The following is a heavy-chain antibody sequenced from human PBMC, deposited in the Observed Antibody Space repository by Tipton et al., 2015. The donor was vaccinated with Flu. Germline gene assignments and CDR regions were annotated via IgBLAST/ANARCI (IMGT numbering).Heavy chain of an antibody. CDR2: IYHSGST. D-gene: IGHD6-13*01. V-gene: IGHV4-4*02. Sequence: TLSLTCAVSGGSISSSNWWSWVRQPPGKGLEWIGEIYHSGSTNYNPSPKSRVTISVDKSKNQFSLRLSSVTAADTAVYYCASWLSSSWYSSYFDYWGQGTLVTVSS. CDR1: GGSISSSNW. J-gene: IGHJ4*02. CDR3: ASWLSSSWYSSYFDY.